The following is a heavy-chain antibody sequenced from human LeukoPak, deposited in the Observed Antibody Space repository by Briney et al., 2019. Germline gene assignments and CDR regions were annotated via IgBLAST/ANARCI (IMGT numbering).Heavy chain of an antibody. CDR2: IYTSGST. CDR1: GGSISSYY. D-gene: IGHD1-26*01. Sequence: SETLSLTCTVSGGSISSYYWSWIRQPPGKGLEWIGYIYTSGSTNYNPSLKSRVTISVDTSKNQFSLRLSSVTAADTAVYYCARDGCPTTKSGCVGNWFDPWGQGTLVTVSS. CDR3: ARDGCPTTKSGCVGNWFDP. J-gene: IGHJ5*02. V-gene: IGHV4-59*01.